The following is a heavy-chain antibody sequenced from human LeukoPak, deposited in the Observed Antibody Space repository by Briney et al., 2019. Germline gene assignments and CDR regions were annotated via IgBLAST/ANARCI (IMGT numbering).Heavy chain of an antibody. CDR3: ARGSYDSSDYEYFQH. CDR2: FDPEDGET. Sequence: ASVTVSCKVSGYTLTELSMHWVRQAPGKGLEWMGGFDPEDGETIYAQKFQGRVTMTEDTSTDTAYMELSRLRSDDTAVYYCARGSYDSSDYEYFQHWGQGTLVTVSS. D-gene: IGHD3-22*01. CDR1: GYTLTELS. V-gene: IGHV1-24*01. J-gene: IGHJ1*01.